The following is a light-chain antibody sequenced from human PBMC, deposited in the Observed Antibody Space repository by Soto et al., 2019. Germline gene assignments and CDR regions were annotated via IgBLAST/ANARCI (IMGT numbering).Light chain of an antibody. Sequence: IVMTQCPATLSVTPGESATLSCRASQGIXSHFGWYEQKPGQAPRIISXGQSTRATGIPARFIGSGSGKEFTLTISSLQSEYFSVYYCQQYNNRPSWTFGQGTKVDI. CDR1: QGIXSH. V-gene: IGKV3-15*01. CDR3: QQYNNRPSWT. CDR2: GQS. J-gene: IGKJ1*01.